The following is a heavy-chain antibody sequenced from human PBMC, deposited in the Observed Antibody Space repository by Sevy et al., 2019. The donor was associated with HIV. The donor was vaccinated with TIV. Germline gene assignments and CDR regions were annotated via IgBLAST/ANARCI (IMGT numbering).Heavy chain of an antibody. CDR1: GGSFSGYY. CDR2: INHTGDL. V-gene: IGHV4-34*01. CDR3: ARGRQAYVVVVPSTVPFDY. Sequence: SETLSLTCAVYGGSFSGYYWNWSRQSPGKGLEWIGEINHTGDLKYNPSLKRRVTISVDASKNQVSLHLNSVTGADTAVYYCARGRQAYVVVVPSTVPFDYWGQGTLVTVSS. D-gene: IGHD2-2*01. J-gene: IGHJ4*02.